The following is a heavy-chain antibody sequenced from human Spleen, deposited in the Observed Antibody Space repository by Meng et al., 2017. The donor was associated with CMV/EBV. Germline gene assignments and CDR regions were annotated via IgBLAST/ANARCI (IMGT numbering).Heavy chain of an antibody. V-gene: IGHV4-59*08. D-gene: IGHD2-2*01. CDR1: GGSISNYY. J-gene: IGHJ5*02. Sequence: GSLRLSCTVSGGSISNYYWSWIRQPPGKGLEWIGFIYHSGSTSYNPSLKSRVTISIDSSKNQFSLRLSSVTAADTAVYYCARTEDCHTTRCYTGFDPWGQGTLVTVSS. CDR3: ARTEDCHTTRCYTGFDP. CDR2: IYHSGST.